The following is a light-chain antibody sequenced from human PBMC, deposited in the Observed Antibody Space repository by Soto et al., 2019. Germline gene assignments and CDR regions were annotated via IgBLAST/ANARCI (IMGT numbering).Light chain of an antibody. CDR1: SSDVGSYTY. V-gene: IGLV2-14*03. J-gene: IGLJ1*01. CDR3: SSYTSSSTYV. CDR2: DVS. Sequence: QSALTQPASVSGSPGQSITISCTGTSSDVGSYTYVSWYQQHPGKAPKLMIYDVSNRPSGVSNRFSGSKSGNTASLTISGPQAEDEADYYCSSYTSSSTYVFGTGTKLTVL.